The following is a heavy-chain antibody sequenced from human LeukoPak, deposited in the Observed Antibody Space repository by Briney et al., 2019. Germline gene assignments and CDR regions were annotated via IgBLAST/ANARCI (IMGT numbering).Heavy chain of an antibody. CDR2: IYYSGST. Sequence: SETLSLTCTVSGGSISSYYWSWIRQPPGKGLEWIGYIYYSGSTNYNPSLKSRVPISVDTSKNQFSLKLCSVTAADTAVYYCARERTFGGVIVRRYYFDYWGQGTLVTVSS. V-gene: IGHV4-59*01. CDR1: GGSISSYY. CDR3: ARERTFGGVIVRRYYFDY. D-gene: IGHD3-16*02. J-gene: IGHJ4*02.